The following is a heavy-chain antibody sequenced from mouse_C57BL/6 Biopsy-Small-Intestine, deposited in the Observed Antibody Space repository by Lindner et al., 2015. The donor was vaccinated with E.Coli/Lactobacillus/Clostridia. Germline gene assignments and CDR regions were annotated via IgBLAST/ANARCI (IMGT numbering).Heavy chain of an antibody. Sequence: SVKVSCKASGYTFSGYYIHWVRQAPGQGLEWMGWINPNTGGTNYVQKFQGRVTMTRDTSISTAYMELSSLRGDDTAVYYCARPLRGATDAFDIWGQGTMVTVSS. CDR3: ARPLRGATDAFDI. J-gene: IGHJ3*01. CDR1: GYTFSGYY. CDR2: INPNTGGT. D-gene: IGHD1-1*01. V-gene: IGHV1-53*01.